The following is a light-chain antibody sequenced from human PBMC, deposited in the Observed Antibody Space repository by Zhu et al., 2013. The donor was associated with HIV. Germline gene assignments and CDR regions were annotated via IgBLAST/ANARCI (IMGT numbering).Light chain of an antibody. CDR2: GAS. Sequence: TQSPGTLSVSPGESATLSCRASQSVGVNLAWYLQKPGQAPRLLIQGASIRAPGVPARFSGSGAGTDFTLTINSLQPEDFAVYFCHQTETWPQYTFGRGPGWKS. CDR1: QSVGVN. CDR3: HQTETWPQYT. V-gene: IGKV3-15*01. J-gene: IGKJ2*01.